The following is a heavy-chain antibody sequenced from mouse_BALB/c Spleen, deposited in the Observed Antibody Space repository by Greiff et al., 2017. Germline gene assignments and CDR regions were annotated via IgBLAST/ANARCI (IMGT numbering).Heavy chain of an antibody. Sequence: VQLQQSGAELVKPGASVKLSCTASGFNIKDTYMHWVKQRPEQGLEWIGRIDPANGNTKYDPKFQGKATRTADTSSNTAYLQLSSLTSEDTAVYYCARDPFLDYWGQGTTLTVSS. CDR2: IDPANGNT. CDR3: ARDPFLDY. J-gene: IGHJ2*01. CDR1: GFNIKDTY. V-gene: IGHV14-3*02.